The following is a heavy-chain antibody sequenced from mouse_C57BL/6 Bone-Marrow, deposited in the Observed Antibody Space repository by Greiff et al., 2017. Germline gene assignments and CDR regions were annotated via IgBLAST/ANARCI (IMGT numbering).Heavy chain of an antibody. CDR1: GFTFSSYG. Sequence: EVMLVESGGDLVKPGGSLKLSCAASGFTFSSYGMSWVRQTPDKRLEWVATISSGGSYTYYPDSVKGRFTLSRDNAKNTLYLQMSSLKSEDTAMYYCARHGAWKAAYWGQGTLVTVSA. V-gene: IGHV5-6*01. D-gene: IGHD3-1*01. CDR2: ISSGGSYT. J-gene: IGHJ3*01. CDR3: ARHGAWKAAY.